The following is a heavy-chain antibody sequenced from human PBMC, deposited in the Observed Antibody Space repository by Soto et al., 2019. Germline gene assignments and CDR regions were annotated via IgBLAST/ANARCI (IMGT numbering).Heavy chain of an antibody. CDR1: GFTFDTYW. D-gene: IGHD5-18*01. CDR3: ARGGAYSYGPYYYYMDV. Sequence: EVQLVESGGGLVQPGGSLRLSCAASGFTFDTYWMHWVRQAPGKGLVWVSRINNAGSSTNYADSVKGRVTLSRDNAKNTLYLHINSLRAEDTAVYYCARGGAYSYGPYYYYMDVWGKGTTVTVSS. V-gene: IGHV3-74*01. CDR2: INNAGSST. J-gene: IGHJ6*03.